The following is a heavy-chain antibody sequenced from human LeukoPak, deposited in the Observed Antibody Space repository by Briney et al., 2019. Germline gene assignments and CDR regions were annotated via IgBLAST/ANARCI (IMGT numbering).Heavy chain of an antibody. V-gene: IGHV3-33*01. CDR1: GFTFSSYG. J-gene: IGHJ1*01. D-gene: IGHD6-13*01. CDR3: ARPYEEYSSSWDAEYLQH. CDR2: IWYDGSNK. Sequence: PGGSLRLSCAASGFTFSSYGMHWVRQAPGKGLEWVAVIWYDGSNKYYADSVKGRFTISRDNSKNTLYLQMNSLRAEDTAVYYCARPYEEYSSSWDAEYLQHWGQGTLVTVSS.